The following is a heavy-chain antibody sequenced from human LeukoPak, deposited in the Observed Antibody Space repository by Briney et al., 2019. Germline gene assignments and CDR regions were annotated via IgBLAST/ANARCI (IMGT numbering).Heavy chain of an antibody. CDR3: AKDFIPYESSGYYRGYFDY. Sequence: GGSLRLSCAASGFTFSSYAMSWVRQAPGKGLEWVSAISGSGGSTYYADSVKGRFTISRDNSKNTLYLQMNSLRAEDTAVYYCAKDFIPYESSGYYRGYFDYWGQGTLVTVSS. V-gene: IGHV3-23*01. J-gene: IGHJ4*02. CDR1: GFTFSSYA. D-gene: IGHD3-22*01. CDR2: ISGSGGST.